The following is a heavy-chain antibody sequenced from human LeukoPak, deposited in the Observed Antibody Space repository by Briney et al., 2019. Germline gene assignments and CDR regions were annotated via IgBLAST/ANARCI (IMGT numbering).Heavy chain of an antibody. CDR3: ARVRDTAMVDTRGTTDY. J-gene: IGHJ4*02. Sequence: SETLSLTCTVSGGSISSYYWSWIRQHPGKGLEWIGYIYYSGSTYYNPSLKSRVTISVDTSKNQFSLKLSSVTAADTAVYYCARVRDTAMVDTRGTTDYWGQGTLVTVSS. D-gene: IGHD5-18*01. CDR1: GGSISSYY. V-gene: IGHV4-59*06. CDR2: IYYSGST.